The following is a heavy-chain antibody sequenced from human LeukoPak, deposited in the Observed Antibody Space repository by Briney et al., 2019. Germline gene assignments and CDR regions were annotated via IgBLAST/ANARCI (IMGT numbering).Heavy chain of an antibody. D-gene: IGHD3-10*01. Sequence: SETLSLTCTVSGGSISSYYWSWIRQPPWKGLEWIGYIYYSGSTNYNPSLKSRVTISVDTSKNQFSLKLSSVTAADTAVYYCARARGSSRSYYYYGMDVWGQGTTVTVSS. CDR3: ARARGSSRSYYYYGMDV. CDR2: IYYSGST. J-gene: IGHJ6*02. CDR1: GGSISSYY. V-gene: IGHV4-59*01.